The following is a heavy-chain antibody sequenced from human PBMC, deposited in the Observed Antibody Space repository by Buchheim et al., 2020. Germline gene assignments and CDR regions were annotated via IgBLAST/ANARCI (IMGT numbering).Heavy chain of an antibody. CDR1: GFTFSSYW. V-gene: IGHV3-7*01. Sequence: EVQLVESGGGLVQPGGSLRLSCAASGFTFSSYWMSWVRQAPGKGLEWVANIKQDGSEKYYVDSVKVRFTISRDNAKNSLYLQMNSLRAEDTGVYYCAREIPGIAAFGQDWFDPWGQGTL. CDR3: AREIPGIAAFGQDWFDP. D-gene: IGHD6-13*01. J-gene: IGHJ5*02. CDR2: IKQDGSEK.